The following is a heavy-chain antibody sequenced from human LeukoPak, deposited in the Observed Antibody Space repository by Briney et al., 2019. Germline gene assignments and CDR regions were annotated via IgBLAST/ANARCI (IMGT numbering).Heavy chain of an antibody. CDR2: ISWNSGSI. V-gene: IGHV3-9*03. J-gene: IGHJ4*02. CDR3: AKGPRGSGLYYFDY. D-gene: IGHD3-3*01. CDR1: GFTFDDYA. Sequence: GGSLRLSCAASGFTFDDYAMHWVRQAPGKGLEWVSGISWNSGSIGYADSVKGRFTISRDNAKNSLYLQMNSLRAEDMALYYCAKGPRGSGLYYFDYWGQGTLVTVSS.